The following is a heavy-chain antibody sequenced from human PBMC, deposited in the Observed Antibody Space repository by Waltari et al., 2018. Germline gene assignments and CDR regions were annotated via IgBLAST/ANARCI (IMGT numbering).Heavy chain of an antibody. CDR2: IYHSGST. Sequence: QVQLQESGPGLVKPSETLSLTCAVSGYSISSGDYWGWIRQPPGKGLEWIGTIYHSGSTYYNPSLKSRVTISVDTSKNHFSLRLTSVTAADTALYYCARNLIAWTTGTFDVWGQGTMVTVSS. CDR3: ARNLIAWTTGTFDV. CDR1: GYSISSGDY. J-gene: IGHJ3*01. D-gene: IGHD2-21*01. V-gene: IGHV4-38-2*01.